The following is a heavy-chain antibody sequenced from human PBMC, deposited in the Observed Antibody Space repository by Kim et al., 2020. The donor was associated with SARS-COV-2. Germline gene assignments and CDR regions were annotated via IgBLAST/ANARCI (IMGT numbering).Heavy chain of an antibody. D-gene: IGHD2-2*01. CDR1: GGSISSSSYY. CDR2: IYYSGST. V-gene: IGHV4-39*01. J-gene: IGHJ6*02. Sequence: SETLSLTCTVSGGSISSSSYYWGWIRQPPGKGLEWIGSIYYSGSTYYNPSLKSRVTISVDTSKNQFSLKLSSVTAADTAVYYCARHFRVGYQLLPYYGMDVWGQGTTVTVSS. CDR3: ARHFRVGYQLLPYYGMDV.